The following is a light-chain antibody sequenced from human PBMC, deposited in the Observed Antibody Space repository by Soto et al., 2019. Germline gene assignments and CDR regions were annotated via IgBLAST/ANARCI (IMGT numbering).Light chain of an antibody. J-gene: IGKJ3*01. V-gene: IGKV3-20*01. CDR3: QQYGSLWFT. CDR2: GAS. Sequence: EIVLTQSPGTLSLSPGERATLSCRASQSVSSSYLAWYQQKPGQAPRLLIYGASSRATGIPDRFSGSGSGTYFTLTISSLEPEDFAVYYCQQYGSLWFTFGPGTKVDIK. CDR1: QSVSSSY.